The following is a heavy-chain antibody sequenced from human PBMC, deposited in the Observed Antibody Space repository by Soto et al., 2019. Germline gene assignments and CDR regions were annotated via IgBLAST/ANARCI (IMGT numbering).Heavy chain of an antibody. V-gene: IGHV4-59*01. CDR1: GGSISSYY. Sequence: PSETLSLTCTVSGGSISSYYWSWIRQPPGKGLEWIGYIYYSGSTNYNPSLKSRVTISVDTSKNQFSLKLSSVTAADTAVYFCARGISGWGGYFDYWGQGTLVTSPQ. CDR3: ARGISGWGGYFDY. J-gene: IGHJ4*02. CDR2: IYYSGST. D-gene: IGHD6-19*01.